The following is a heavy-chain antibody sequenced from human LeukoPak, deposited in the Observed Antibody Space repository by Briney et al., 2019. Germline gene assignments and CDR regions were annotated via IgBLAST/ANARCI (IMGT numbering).Heavy chain of an antibody. CDR2: INHSGST. Sequence: PSETLSLTCAVYGGSFSGYYWSWIRQPPGKGLEWIGEINHSGSTNYNPSLKSRVTISVDTSKNQFSLKLSSVTAADTAVYYCARGVQGYYFDYWGQGTLVTVSS. V-gene: IGHV4-34*01. J-gene: IGHJ4*02. D-gene: IGHD6-6*01. CDR3: ARGVQGYYFDY. CDR1: GGSFSGYY.